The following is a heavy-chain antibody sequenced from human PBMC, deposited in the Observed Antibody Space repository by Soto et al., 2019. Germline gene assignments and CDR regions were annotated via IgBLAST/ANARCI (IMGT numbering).Heavy chain of an antibody. CDR1: GFTFDDYA. CDR3: AKDSLRIAAAGTEGYFQH. Sequence: GGSLRLSCAASGFTFDDYAMHWVRQAPGKGLEWVSLISWDGGSTYYADSVKGRFTISRDNSKNSLYLQMNSLRAEDTALYYCAKDSLRIAAAGTEGYFQHWGQGTLVTVSS. J-gene: IGHJ1*01. CDR2: ISWDGGST. V-gene: IGHV3-43D*03. D-gene: IGHD6-13*01.